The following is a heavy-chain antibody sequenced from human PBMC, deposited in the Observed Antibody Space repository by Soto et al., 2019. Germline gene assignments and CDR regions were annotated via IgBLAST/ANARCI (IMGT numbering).Heavy chain of an antibody. V-gene: IGHV3-23*01. CDR1: GFPFSSYA. D-gene: IGHD3-3*01. J-gene: IGHJ6*03. Sequence: GGSLRLSCASSGFPFSSYAMSWVRQAPGKGLEWVSTITGSSGSTYYADSVKGRFTISRDNSKNTLFLQMNSLRADDTTVYYCAKAPSGRIMEWNYYYYMDVWGKGTTVTVSS. CDR2: ITGSSGST. CDR3: AKAPSGRIMEWNYYYYMDV.